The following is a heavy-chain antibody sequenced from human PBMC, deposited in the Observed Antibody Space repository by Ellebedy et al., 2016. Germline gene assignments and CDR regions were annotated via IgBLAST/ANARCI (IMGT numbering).Heavy chain of an antibody. CDR1: GGTFTSYG. CDR2: ISAYNGNT. Sequence: ASVKVSXKASGGTFTSYGISWVRQAPGQGLEWMGWISAYNGNTNYAQKLQGRVTMTTDTSTSTAYMELRSLRSDDTAVYYCARDLLVVVPATVYYYYGMDVWGQGTTVTVSS. V-gene: IGHV1-18*04. D-gene: IGHD2-2*01. J-gene: IGHJ6*02. CDR3: ARDLLVVVPATVYYYYGMDV.